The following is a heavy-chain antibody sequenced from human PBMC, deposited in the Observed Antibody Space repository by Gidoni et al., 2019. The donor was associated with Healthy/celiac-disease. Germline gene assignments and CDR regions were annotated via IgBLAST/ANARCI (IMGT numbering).Heavy chain of an antibody. J-gene: IGHJ4*02. CDR3: ARGLGISFDY. D-gene: IGHD3-16*01. CDR2: IYYSGST. V-gene: IGHV4-31*02. Sequence: GYIYYSGSTYYNPSLKSRVTISVDTSKNQFSLKLSSVTAADTAVYYCARGLGISFDYWGQGTLVTVSS.